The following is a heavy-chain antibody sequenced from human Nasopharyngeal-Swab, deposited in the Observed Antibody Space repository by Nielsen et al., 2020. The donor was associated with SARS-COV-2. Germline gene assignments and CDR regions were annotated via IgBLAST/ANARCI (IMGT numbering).Heavy chain of an antibody. J-gene: IGHJ6*02. CDR3: ARGSQGGPSYFGSGIIYYYYYYGMDV. CDR2: INHSGST. D-gene: IGHD3-10*01. Sequence: SETLSLTCAVYGGSFSGYYWSWIRQPPGKGLEWIGEINHSGSTNYNPSLKSRVTISVDTSKNQFSLKLSSVTAADTAVYYCARGSQGGPSYFGSGIIYYYYYYGMDVWGQGTTVTVSS. V-gene: IGHV4-34*01. CDR1: GGSFSGYY.